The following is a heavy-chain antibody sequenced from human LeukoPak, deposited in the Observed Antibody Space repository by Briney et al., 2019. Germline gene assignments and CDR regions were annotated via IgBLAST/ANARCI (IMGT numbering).Heavy chain of an antibody. CDR2: ISYDGSNK. Sequence: GGSLRLSCAASGFTFSSYAMHWVRQAPGKGLERVAVISYDGSNKYYADSVKGRFTISRDNSKNTLYLQMNSPRAEDTAVYYCARFWSGSFDYWGQGTLVTVSS. V-gene: IGHV3-30*04. CDR1: GFTFSSYA. CDR3: ARFWSGSFDY. D-gene: IGHD3-10*01. J-gene: IGHJ4*02.